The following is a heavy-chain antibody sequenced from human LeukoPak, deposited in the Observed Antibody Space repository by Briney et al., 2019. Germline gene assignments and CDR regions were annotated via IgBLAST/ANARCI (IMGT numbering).Heavy chain of an antibody. CDR3: AREDGTAMDNAFDI. CDR1: GGPISTTDDY. V-gene: IGHV4-39*07. J-gene: IGHJ3*02. D-gene: IGHD5-18*01. Sequence: SETLSLTCTVSGGPISTTDDYWGWIRQPPGKGPEWIGSIYYTGSTFYNPSLKSRVTISEDPSKNQFSLKLRSVTAADTAVYYCAREDGTAMDNAFDIWGQGTMVTVSS. CDR2: IYYTGST.